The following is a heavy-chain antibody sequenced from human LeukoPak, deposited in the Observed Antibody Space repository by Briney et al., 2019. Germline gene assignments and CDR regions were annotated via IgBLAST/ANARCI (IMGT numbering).Heavy chain of an antibody. CDR3: VPYGSGTLFDY. CDR2: ISGSGGST. CDR1: GFTFSSYA. D-gene: IGHD3-10*01. Sequence: TGGSLRLSCAASGFTFSSYAMSWVRQAPGKGLEWVSAISGSGGSTYYADSVKGRFTISRDNSKNTLYLQMNSLRAEDTAVYYCVPYGSGTLFDYWGQGTLVTVSS. V-gene: IGHV3-23*01. J-gene: IGHJ4*02.